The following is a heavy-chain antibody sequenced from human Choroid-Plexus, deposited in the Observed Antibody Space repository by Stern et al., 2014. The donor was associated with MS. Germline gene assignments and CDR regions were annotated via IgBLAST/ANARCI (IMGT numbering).Heavy chain of an antibody. V-gene: IGHV3-30*18. Sequence: VQLVESGGGVVQPGRPLRLSWVASGFTFGSCAMHWVRQAPGKGLEWVAGVSYDGSNKYYAGSVKGRFTISRDNSQNTLYMQMSSLRPEDTAVYYCAKDRQYLTYFFDHWGQGSLVTVSS. J-gene: IGHJ5*02. CDR2: VSYDGSNK. D-gene: IGHD2/OR15-2a*01. CDR1: GFTFGSCA. CDR3: AKDRQYLTYFFDH.